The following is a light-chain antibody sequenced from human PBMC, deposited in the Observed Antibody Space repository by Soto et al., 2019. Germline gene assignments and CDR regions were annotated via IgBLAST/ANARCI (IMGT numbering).Light chain of an antibody. Sequence: DIQMTQSPSTLSASVGDRVTITCRASQSISSWLAWYQQKPGKAPKLLIYKASSLESGVPSRFSGSGSGTEFTLTISSLQPEDFPTYYCKQYNWDTLPLGPGTNLDIK. CDR2: KAS. CDR1: QSISSW. V-gene: IGKV1-5*03. J-gene: IGKJ3*01. CDR3: KQYNWDTLP.